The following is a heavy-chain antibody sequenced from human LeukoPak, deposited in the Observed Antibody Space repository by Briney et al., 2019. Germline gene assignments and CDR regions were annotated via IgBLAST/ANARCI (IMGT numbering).Heavy chain of an antibody. J-gene: IGHJ1*01. D-gene: IGHD2-15*01. V-gene: IGHV3-30-3*01. CDR3: ARVGYCSGGSCSPEYFQH. CDR2: ISYDGSNK. CDR1: GFTFSSYA. Sequence: GGSLRLSCAASGFTFSSYAMHWVRQAPGKGLEWVAVISYDGSNKYYADSVKGRFTVSRDNSKNTLYLQMNSLRAEDTAVYYCARVGYCSGGSCSPEYFQHWGQGTLVTVSS.